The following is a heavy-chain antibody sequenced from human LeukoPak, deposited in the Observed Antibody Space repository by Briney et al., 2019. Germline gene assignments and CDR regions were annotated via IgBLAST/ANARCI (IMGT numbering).Heavy chain of an antibody. CDR1: GFTFSSYS. D-gene: IGHD3-22*01. CDR2: INSDGSNT. CDR3: ARAQYYYDSSGYVRLDASDI. V-gene: IGHV3-74*01. Sequence: GGSLRLSCAASGFTFSSYSMNWVRQAPGKGLVWVSRINSDGSNTNYADSVKGRFTISRDNAKNTLYLQMNSLRVEDTAVYFCARAQYYYDSSGYVRLDASDIWGQGTMVTVSS. J-gene: IGHJ3*02.